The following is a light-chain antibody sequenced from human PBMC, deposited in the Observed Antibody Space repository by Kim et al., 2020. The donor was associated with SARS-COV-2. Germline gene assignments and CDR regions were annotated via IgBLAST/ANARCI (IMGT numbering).Light chain of an antibody. CDR1: QGISSY. CDR3: QQYYTSPYT. CDR2: AAS. V-gene: IGKV1-8*01. J-gene: IGKJ2*01. Sequence: AIRLTQSPSPVSASTGDRVTITCRASQGISSYLAWYQQKLGQAPKLLIYAASTLQTGVPSRFSGSGSGTDFTLTISCLQSEDFATYYCQQYYTSPYTFGQGTKLEIK.